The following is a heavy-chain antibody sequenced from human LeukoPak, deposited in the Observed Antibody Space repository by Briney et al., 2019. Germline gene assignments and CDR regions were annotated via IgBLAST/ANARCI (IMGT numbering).Heavy chain of an antibody. J-gene: IGHJ4*02. CDR2: ISSSGGSI. Sequence: GGSLRLSCAASGFTFSSYSINWVRQAPGKGLEWVSSISSSGGSIYYADSVKGRFTVSRDNAKNSLYLQMNSLGAEDTAMYYCAPICSSGNCFQTRFDYWGQGTLVTVSS. CDR3: APICSSGNCFQTRFDY. CDR1: GFTFSSYS. V-gene: IGHV3-21*01. D-gene: IGHD2-15*01.